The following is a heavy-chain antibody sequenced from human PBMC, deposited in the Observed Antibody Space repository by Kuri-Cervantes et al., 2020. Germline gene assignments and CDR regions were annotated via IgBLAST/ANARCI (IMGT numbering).Heavy chain of an antibody. V-gene: IGHV4-38-2*01. CDR2: IYHSGST. D-gene: IGHD1-1*01. J-gene: IGHJ4*02. CDR3: ARLSQQLPRWSPSEDFDPDF. Sequence: GSLRLSCAVSGYSISSGYYWGWIRQPPGKGLEWIGSIYHSGSTYYNSSLKRRVTISEDTSRNHFSLNLNSVTAADTAVYYCARLSQQLPRWSPSEDFDPDFWGQGTLVTVSS. CDR1: GYSISSGYY.